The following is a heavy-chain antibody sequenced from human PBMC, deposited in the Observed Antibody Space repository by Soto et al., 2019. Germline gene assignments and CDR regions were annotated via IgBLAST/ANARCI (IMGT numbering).Heavy chain of an antibody. CDR1: GGSFSGYY. V-gene: IGHV4-34*01. J-gene: IGHJ4*02. D-gene: IGHD3-10*01. CDR2: INHRGST. Sequence: SETLSLTCAVYGGSFSGYYWSWIRQPPGKGLEWIGEINHRGSTNYNPSLKSRVTISVDTSKNQFSLKLSSVTAADTAVYYCARARLLWFGEPRYYFDYWGQGTLVTVSS. CDR3: ARARLLWFGEPRYYFDY.